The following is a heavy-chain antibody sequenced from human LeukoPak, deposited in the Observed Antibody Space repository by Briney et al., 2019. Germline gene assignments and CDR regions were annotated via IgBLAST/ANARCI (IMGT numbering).Heavy chain of an antibody. Sequence: GGSLRLSCAASGFTFDDYAMHWVRQAPGKGLEWVSGISWNSGYIGYEDSVKGRFTISRDNAKNSLYLQMNSLRAEDTALYYCAKDIIRYCSGGSCYSNAFDIWGQGTMVTVSS. CDR3: AKDIIRYCSGGSCYSNAFDI. D-gene: IGHD2-15*01. J-gene: IGHJ3*02. CDR2: ISWNSGYI. V-gene: IGHV3-9*01. CDR1: GFTFDDYA.